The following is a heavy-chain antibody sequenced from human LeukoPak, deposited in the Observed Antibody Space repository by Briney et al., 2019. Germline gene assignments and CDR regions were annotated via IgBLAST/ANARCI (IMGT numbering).Heavy chain of an antibody. Sequence: GGSLRLSCAASGFTFSSYIMNWVRQAPGKGLEWVAVIWYDGSNKYYADSVKGRFTISRDNSKNTLYLQMNSLRAEDTAVYYCAGDGSRYSGSYGTDYWGQGTLVTVSS. CDR1: GFTFSSYI. CDR3: AGDGSRYSGSYGTDY. J-gene: IGHJ4*02. D-gene: IGHD1-26*01. CDR2: IWYDGSNK. V-gene: IGHV3-33*08.